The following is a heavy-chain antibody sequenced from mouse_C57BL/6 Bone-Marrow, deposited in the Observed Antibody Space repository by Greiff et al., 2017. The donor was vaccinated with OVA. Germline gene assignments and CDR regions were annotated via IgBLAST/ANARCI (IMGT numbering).Heavy chain of an antibody. CDR3: ARLLTRYFDV. Sequence: QVQLQQPGAELVKPGASVKMSCKASGYTFTSYWITWVKQRPGHGLEWIGDIYPGSGSTNYNEKFKSKATLTVDTSSSTAYMQRSSLTSEDSAVYYCARLLTRYFDVWGTGTTVTVSS. J-gene: IGHJ1*03. D-gene: IGHD2-1*01. CDR1: GYTFTSYW. CDR2: IYPGSGST. V-gene: IGHV1-55*01.